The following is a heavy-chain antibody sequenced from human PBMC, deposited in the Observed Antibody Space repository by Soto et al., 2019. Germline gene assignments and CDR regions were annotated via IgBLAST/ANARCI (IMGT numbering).Heavy chain of an antibody. V-gene: IGHV3-48*02. Sequence: EVQLVESGGGLVQPGGSLRLSCAASGFTFSSYSMNWVRQAPGKGLEWVSYISSSSSTIYYADSVKGRFTISRDNAKNSLYLQMNSLRDEDTAVYYCAGGDILTGYYFSGPYYFDYWGQGTLVTVSS. CDR1: GFTFSSYS. CDR3: AGGDILTGYYFSGPYYFDY. J-gene: IGHJ4*02. D-gene: IGHD3-9*01. CDR2: ISSSSSTI.